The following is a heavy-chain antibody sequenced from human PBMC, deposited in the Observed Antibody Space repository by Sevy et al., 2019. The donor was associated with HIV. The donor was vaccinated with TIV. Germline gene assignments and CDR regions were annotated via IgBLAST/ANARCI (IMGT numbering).Heavy chain of an antibody. CDR3: ARGLFWSGYSTDPFAP. J-gene: IGHJ5*02. CDR1: GFTFSSYW. Sequence: GGSLRLSCAASGFTFSSYWMNWVRQAPGKGLEWVANIKQDGSEKNYADSVKGRFTISRDNARNSLYVEMNSLRAEDTAVYYCARGLFWSGYSTDPFAPWGQGTLVTVSS. CDR2: IKQDGSEK. V-gene: IGHV3-7*01. D-gene: IGHD3-3*01.